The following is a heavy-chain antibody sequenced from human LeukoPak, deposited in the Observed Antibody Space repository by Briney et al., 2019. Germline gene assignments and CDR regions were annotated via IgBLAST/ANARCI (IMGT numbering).Heavy chain of an antibody. CDR3: ARNGYDWGFDY. D-gene: IGHD5-12*01. CDR1: GGPISSHY. V-gene: IGHV4-4*07. J-gene: IGHJ4*02. CDR2: IYTSGST. Sequence: SETLSLTCTVSGGPISSHYWTWIRQPAGKGLEWIGRIYTSGSTNYNPSLRSRVTMSVDTSKNQFSLKLSSVTAADTAVYYCARNGYDWGFDYWGQGSLVTVSS.